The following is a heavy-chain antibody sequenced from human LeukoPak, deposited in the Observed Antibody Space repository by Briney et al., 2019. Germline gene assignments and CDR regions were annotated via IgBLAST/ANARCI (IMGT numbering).Heavy chain of an antibody. D-gene: IGHD6-13*01. J-gene: IGHJ5*02. CDR3: ARWRGFYSSSLSWFDP. Sequence: SETLSLTCAVYGGSFSGYYWSWIRQPPGKGLEWIGEINHSGSTNYNPSLKSRVTISVDTSKNQFSLKLSSVTAADTAVYYCARWRGFYSSSLSWFDPWGQGTLVTVSS. V-gene: IGHV4-34*01. CDR2: INHSGST. CDR1: GGSFSGYY.